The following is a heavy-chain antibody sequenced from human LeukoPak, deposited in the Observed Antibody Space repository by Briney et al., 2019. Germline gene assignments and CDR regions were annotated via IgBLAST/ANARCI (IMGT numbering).Heavy chain of an antibody. D-gene: IGHD6-19*01. Sequence: SETLSLTCTVSGGSISSYYWSWIRQPPGKGLEWIGYIYYSGSTNYNPSLKSRVTISVDTSKNQFSLKLSFVTAADTAVYYCARGSSSGWYVGDYWGQGTLVTVSS. CDR3: ARGSSSGWYVGDY. V-gene: IGHV4-59*01. CDR2: IYYSGST. CDR1: GGSISSYY. J-gene: IGHJ4*02.